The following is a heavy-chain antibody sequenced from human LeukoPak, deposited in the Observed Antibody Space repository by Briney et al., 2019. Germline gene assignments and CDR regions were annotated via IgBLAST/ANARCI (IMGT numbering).Heavy chain of an antibody. D-gene: IGHD2-2*01. Sequence: GGSLRLSCAASGFTFSSYAMSWVRQAPGKGLEWVSAITPSGDTTYYTDSVKGRFTISRDYSKNTLYLQMNSLRVEDTAVYDCAKGTCSGTSCQFDYWGQGTLVTVSS. V-gene: IGHV3-23*01. J-gene: IGHJ4*02. CDR2: ITPSGDTT. CDR3: AKGTCSGTSCQFDY. CDR1: GFTFSSYA.